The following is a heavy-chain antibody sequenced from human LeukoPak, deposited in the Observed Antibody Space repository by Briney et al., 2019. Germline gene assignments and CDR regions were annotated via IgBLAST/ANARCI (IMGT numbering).Heavy chain of an antibody. CDR1: GGCISSGGYS. CDR2: IYHSGST. D-gene: IGHD5-12*01. J-gene: IGHJ6*04. Sequence: SQTLSLTCAVSGGCISSGGYSWSWIRQPPGKGLEWSGYIYHSGSTYYNPSLKSRVTISVDRSKNQFSLKLSSVTAADTAVYSCARDLSGYDHGGMDVWGKGTTVTVSS. V-gene: IGHV4-30-2*01. CDR3: ARDLSGYDHGGMDV.